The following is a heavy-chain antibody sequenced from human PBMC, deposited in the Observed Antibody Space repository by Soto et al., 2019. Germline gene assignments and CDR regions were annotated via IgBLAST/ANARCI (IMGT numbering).Heavy chain of an antibody. Sequence: EVQLEESGGDWVQPGGSLRLSCAASGFTLSAYWMTWVRQAPGKGLEWVANINRDGSKKSYLDSVRGRFTISRDNVGNSLYLQMDSLRADDTALYYCARDVSPGSSSLYLDAFDIWGQGTMVTASS. V-gene: IGHV3-7*05. CDR3: ARDVSPGSSSLYLDAFDI. CDR2: INRDGSKK. J-gene: IGHJ3*02. CDR1: GFTLSAYW. D-gene: IGHD6-13*01.